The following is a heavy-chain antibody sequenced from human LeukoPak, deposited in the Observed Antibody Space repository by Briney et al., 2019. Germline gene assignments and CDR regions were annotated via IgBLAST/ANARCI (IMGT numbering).Heavy chain of an antibody. CDR3: ARGAPPDIVVVPAAPYYYYGMDV. CDR2: INHSGST. Sequence: PSETLSLTCAVYGGSFSGYYWSWIRQPPGKGLEWIGEINHSGSTNYNPSLKSRVTISVDTFKNQFSLKLSSVTAADTAVYYCARGAPPDIVVVPAAPYYYYGMDVWGQGTTVTVSS. D-gene: IGHD2-2*01. J-gene: IGHJ6*02. CDR1: GGSFSGYY. V-gene: IGHV4-34*01.